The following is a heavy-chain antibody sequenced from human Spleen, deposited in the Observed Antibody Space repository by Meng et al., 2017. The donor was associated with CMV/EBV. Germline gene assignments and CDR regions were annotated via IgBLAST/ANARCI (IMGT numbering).Heavy chain of an antibody. D-gene: IGHD6-6*01. V-gene: IGHV1-69*05. Sequence: SVKVSCKASGGTFSSYAISWVRQAPGQGLEWMGGIIPIFGTANYAQKFQGRVTITTDESTSTAYMELSSLRSEDTAVYYCARELEYSSSGGWNYGMDVWGQGTTVTVSS. CDR3: ARELEYSSSGGWNYGMDV. CDR2: IIPIFGTA. J-gene: IGHJ6*02. CDR1: GGTFSSYA.